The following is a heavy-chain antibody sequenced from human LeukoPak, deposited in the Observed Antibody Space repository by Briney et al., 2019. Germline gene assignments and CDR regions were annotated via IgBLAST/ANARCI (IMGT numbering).Heavy chain of an antibody. V-gene: IGHV3-30*04. CDR2: ISYDGSNK. Sequence: GGSLRLSCVASGFTFTGHSMHWVRQAPGKGLEWVAVISYDGSNKYADSVKGRFTISRDNSKDTLYLQMNSLRAEDTAVYYCAQEIDYWGQGTLVTVSS. CDR3: AQEIDY. J-gene: IGHJ4*02. CDR1: GFTFTGHS.